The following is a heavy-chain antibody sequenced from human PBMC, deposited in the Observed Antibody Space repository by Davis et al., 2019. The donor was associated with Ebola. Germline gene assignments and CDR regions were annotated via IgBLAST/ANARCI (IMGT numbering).Heavy chain of an antibody. Sequence: GGSLRLSCAASGFTFSAYDMHWVRQTTGKGLEWVSAIGSGGDTYYPDSVKGRFTISRDNSNNLLYLQMNSLRAEDTAVYYCAIPDCSGANCYSVYIKNWGQGTLVTVSS. CDR1: GFTFSAYD. J-gene: IGHJ4*02. V-gene: IGHV3-13*01. CDR3: AIPDCSGANCYSVYIKN. D-gene: IGHD2-15*01. CDR2: IGSGGDT.